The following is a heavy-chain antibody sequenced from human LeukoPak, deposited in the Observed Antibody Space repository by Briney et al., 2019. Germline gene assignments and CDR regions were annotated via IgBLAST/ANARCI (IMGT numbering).Heavy chain of an antibody. V-gene: IGHV3-30*18. D-gene: IGHD7-27*01. Sequence: PGGSLRLSCAASGFTFSSYGMHWVRQAPGKGLEWVAVIGNDGNAKYYADSVRGRFTISRDNSKNTLDLQMNSLRAEDTAVYYCAKEEAWGLNGFDYWGQGTLVTVSS. CDR2: IGNDGNAK. CDR3: AKEEAWGLNGFDY. CDR1: GFTFSSYG. J-gene: IGHJ4*02.